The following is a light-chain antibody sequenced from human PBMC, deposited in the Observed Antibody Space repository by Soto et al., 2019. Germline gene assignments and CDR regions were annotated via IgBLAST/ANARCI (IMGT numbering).Light chain of an antibody. CDR3: QQYDGY. CDR2: DVS. Sequence: QRTQSPSTLSASVGDRVTITCRASQTINTWLAGYQQKPGTAPRLLIYDVSTLQSGVPSRFSGSGSGTEFTLTITSLQPDDSAIYYCQQYDGYFGPGTKV. V-gene: IGKV1-5*01. CDR1: QTINTW. J-gene: IGKJ3*01.